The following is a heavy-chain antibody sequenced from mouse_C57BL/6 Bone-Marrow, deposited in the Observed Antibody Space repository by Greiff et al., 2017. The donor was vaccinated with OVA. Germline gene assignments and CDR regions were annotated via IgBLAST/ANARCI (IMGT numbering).Heavy chain of an antibody. D-gene: IGHD1-1*01. V-gene: IGHV1-81*01. Sequence: VQLQQSGAELARPGASVKLSCKASGYTFTSYGISWVKQRTGQGLEWIGEIYPRSGNTSYNEKFKGKATLTADKSSSTAYMELRSLTSEDSAVYFCARNYYGSRGDYWGQGTTLTVSS. CDR2: IYPRSGNT. CDR1: GYTFTSYG. CDR3: ARNYYGSRGDY. J-gene: IGHJ2*01.